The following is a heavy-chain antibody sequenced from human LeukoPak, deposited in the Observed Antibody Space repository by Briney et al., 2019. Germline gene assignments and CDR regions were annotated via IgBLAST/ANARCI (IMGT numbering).Heavy chain of an antibody. J-gene: IGHJ5*02. Sequence: KGGESLNISCKGSGYRFTSYWIGWVRHMPGKGLEWMGIIYPGDSDTRYSPSFQGQVTISADESISTAYLQGSSLKGSDTAMYYCARHQYYYDSSGLDWFDPWGQGTLVTVSS. CDR1: GYRFTSYW. CDR2: IYPGDSDT. CDR3: ARHQYYYDSSGLDWFDP. D-gene: IGHD3-22*01. V-gene: IGHV5-51*01.